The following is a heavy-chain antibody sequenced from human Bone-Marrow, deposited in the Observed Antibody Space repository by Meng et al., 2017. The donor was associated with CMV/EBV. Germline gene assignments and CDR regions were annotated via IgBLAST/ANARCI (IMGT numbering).Heavy chain of an antibody. D-gene: IGHD3-9*01. V-gene: IGHV1-46*01. CDR2: INPSGGST. J-gene: IGHJ4*02. CDR3: ARDHHTYYDILTGYPPGY. CDR1: SFTSYY. Sequence: SFTSYYMHWVRQAPGQGLEWMGIINPSGGSTSYAQNFQGRVTMTRDTSTSTVYMELSSLRSEDTAVYYCARDHHTYYDILTGYPPGYWGQGTLVTVSS.